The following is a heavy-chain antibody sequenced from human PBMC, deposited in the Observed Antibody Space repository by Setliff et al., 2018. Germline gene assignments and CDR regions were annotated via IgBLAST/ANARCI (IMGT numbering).Heavy chain of an antibody. V-gene: IGHV4-61*09. CDR2: ISPSGST. CDR3: ARSPSSGAYWNPRPFYSDY. Sequence: SETLSLTCTVSGASISSGGYYWTWIRQPAGKALEWIGHISPSGSTTYNPSLESRVTISPDTSKNHFSLKVNSVTAADTALYYCARSPSSGAYWNPRPFYSDYWGQGTLVTAPQ. D-gene: IGHD1-26*01. J-gene: IGHJ4*02. CDR1: GASISSGGYY.